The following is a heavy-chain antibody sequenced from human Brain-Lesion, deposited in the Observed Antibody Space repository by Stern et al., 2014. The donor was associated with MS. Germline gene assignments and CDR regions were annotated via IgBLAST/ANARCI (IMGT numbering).Heavy chain of an antibody. CDR2: IKPKSGGT. CDR3: ATYYYDSTGYNDF. V-gene: IGHV1-2*04. D-gene: IGHD3-22*01. J-gene: IGHJ4*02. Sequence: VQLEESGAEVKKPGASVKVSCKASGYTFTGYYMHWVRQAPGQGLEWMGWIKPKSGGTNYAQKFQGWVTMTRDTSINTAYMELSRLRSDDTAVYYCATYYYDSTGYNDFWGQGTLVTVSS. CDR1: GYTFTGYY.